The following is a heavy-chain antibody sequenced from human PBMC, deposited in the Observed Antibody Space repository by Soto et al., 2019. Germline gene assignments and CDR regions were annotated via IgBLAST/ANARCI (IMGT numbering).Heavy chain of an antibody. V-gene: IGHV3-48*01. CDR3: ARVGADYDILTGYYKVGWYFDL. CDR1: GFTFSSYS. CDR2: ISSSSSTI. J-gene: IGHJ2*01. D-gene: IGHD3-9*01. Sequence: GGSLRLSCAASGFTFSSYSMNWVRQAPGKGLEWVSYISSSSSTIYYADSVKGRFTISRDNAKNSLYLQMNSLRAEDTAVYYCARVGADYDILTGYYKVGWYFDLWGRGTLVTVSS.